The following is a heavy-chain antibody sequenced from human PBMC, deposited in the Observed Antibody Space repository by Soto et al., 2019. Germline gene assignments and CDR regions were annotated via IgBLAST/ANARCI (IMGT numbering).Heavy chain of an antibody. D-gene: IGHD3-22*01. CDR3: ARDNDRKRNYYYGMDV. CDR1: GYTFTSYY. V-gene: IGHV1-46*01. CDR2: INPSGGST. J-gene: IGHJ6*02. Sequence: ASVKVSCKASGYTFTSYYMHWVRQAPGQGLEWMGIINPSGGSTSYAQKFQGRVTMTRDTSTSTVYMELSSLRSEDTAVYYCARDNDRKRNYYYGMDVWGQGTTVTVSS.